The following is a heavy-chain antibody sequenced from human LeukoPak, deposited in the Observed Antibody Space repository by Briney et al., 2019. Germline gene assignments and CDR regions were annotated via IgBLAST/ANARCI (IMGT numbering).Heavy chain of an antibody. CDR1: GFTFNTYA. CDR3: ARVPDIYDAFDI. V-gene: IGHV3-30*02. Sequence: GGSLRLSCAASGFTFNTYAMHWVRQAPGKGLEWVALIWYDGSNRDYADSVKGRFTVSRDNSKNTVYLQMNSPSPEDTAVYYCARVPDIYDAFDIWGQGTMVTVSS. J-gene: IGHJ3*02. CDR2: IWYDGSNR. D-gene: IGHD3-9*01.